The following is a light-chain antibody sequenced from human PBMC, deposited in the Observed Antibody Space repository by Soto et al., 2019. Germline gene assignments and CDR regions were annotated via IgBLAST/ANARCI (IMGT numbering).Light chain of an antibody. J-gene: IGLJ2*01. CDR2: ANN. CDR1: SSNIGSNY. CDR3: AAWDDSRSGVV. V-gene: IGLV1-47*02. Sequence: QSVLTQPPSASGTPGQRVTISCSGSSSNIGSNYVYWYQQLPGTAPKLLIYANNQRPSGVPDRISGSKSGTSASLAISGLRSEDESDYYCAAWDDSRSGVVFGGGTKLTVL.